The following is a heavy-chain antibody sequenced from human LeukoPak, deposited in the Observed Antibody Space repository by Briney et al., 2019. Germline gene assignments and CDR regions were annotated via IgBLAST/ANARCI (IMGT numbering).Heavy chain of an antibody. D-gene: IGHD4-17*01. V-gene: IGHV1-2*02. CDR2: INPNSGGT. CDR3: ARGDTVTTDY. CDR1: GYTFTGYY. J-gene: IGHJ4*02. Sequence: ASVKVSCKASGYTFTGYYIHWVRQAPGQGLEWMGWINPNSGGTKYAQKFQGRVTMTRDASISTAYMELSRLRSDDTAVYHCARGDTVTTDYWGQGTLVTVSS.